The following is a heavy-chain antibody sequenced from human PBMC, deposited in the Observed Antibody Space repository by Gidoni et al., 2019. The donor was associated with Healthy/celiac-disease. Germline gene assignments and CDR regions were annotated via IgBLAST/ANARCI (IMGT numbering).Heavy chain of an antibody. Sequence: VQLQESGQGLVRPSQTLSLTAPFLGGSISSGGYYWSWIRQHPGKGLEWIGYIYYSGSTYYNPSLKSRVTISVDTSKNQFSLKLSSVTAADTAVYYCAREGGNVPFDYWGQGTLVTVSS. CDR3: AREGGNVPFDY. D-gene: IGHD2-15*01. CDR2: IYYSGST. CDR1: GGSISSGGYY. V-gene: IGHV4-31*03. J-gene: IGHJ4*02.